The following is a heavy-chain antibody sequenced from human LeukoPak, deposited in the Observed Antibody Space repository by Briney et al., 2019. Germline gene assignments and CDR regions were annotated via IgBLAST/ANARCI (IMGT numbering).Heavy chain of an antibody. D-gene: IGHD1-26*01. V-gene: IGHV3-7*03. CDR1: GFTFNSYW. J-gene: IGHJ4*02. CDR2: IKQDGSAK. Sequence: GGSLRLSCAASGFTFNSYWMSWVRQAPGKGLEWVANIKQDGSAKYYVDSVKGRFTISRDNAKNSLYLQMNSLRAEDTAVYYCARDRYSGSYPLDYWGQGTLVTVSS. CDR3: ARDRYSGSYPLDY.